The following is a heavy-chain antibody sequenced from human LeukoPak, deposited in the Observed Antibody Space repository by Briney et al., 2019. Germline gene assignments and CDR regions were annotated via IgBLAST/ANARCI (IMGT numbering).Heavy chain of an antibody. D-gene: IGHD3-16*01. CDR1: GFTFRTYV. J-gene: IGHJ4*02. CDR2: ISVTGGNT. Sequence: GGSLRLSCATSGFTFRTYVMSWVRQAPAKGLEWVSDISVTGGNTYYADSVKGRFTISRDNAKNSLYPQMDSLRAEDTAVYFCAKALGDWPTTLDYWGRGTLVTVSS. V-gene: IGHV3-23*01. CDR3: AKALGDWPTTLDY.